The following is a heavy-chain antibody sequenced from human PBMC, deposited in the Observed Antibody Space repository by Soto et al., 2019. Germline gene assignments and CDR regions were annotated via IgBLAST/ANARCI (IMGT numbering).Heavy chain of an antibody. J-gene: IGHJ4*02. CDR1: GGAISSSSYY. Sequence: PSWTLALTCTVSGGAISSSSYYWGWIRQPPGKGLEWIGSIYYSGSTYYNPSLKSRVTISVDTSKNQFSLVLSSVTAADTAVYYCARQPLGWGPRPLATVFS. CDR2: IYYSGST. CDR3: ARQPLG. V-gene: IGHV4-39*01.